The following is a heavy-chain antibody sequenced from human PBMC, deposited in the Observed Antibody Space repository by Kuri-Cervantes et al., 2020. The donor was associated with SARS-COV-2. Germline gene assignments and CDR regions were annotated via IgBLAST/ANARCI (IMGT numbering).Heavy chain of an antibody. Sequence: LSLTCAASGFTFSNYAMSWVRQAPGKGLEWVSAMRGSGGTIYYADSVKGRFTISRDNSKNSLYLQMNSLRAEDTAVYYCARVAATTWGAFDIWGQGTMVTVSS. J-gene: IGHJ3*02. D-gene: IGHD2-15*01. V-gene: IGHV3-23*01. CDR2: MRGSGGTI. CDR1: GFTFSNYA. CDR3: ARVAATTWGAFDI.